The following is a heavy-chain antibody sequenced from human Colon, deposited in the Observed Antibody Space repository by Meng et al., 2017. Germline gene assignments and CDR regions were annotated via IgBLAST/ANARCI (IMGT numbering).Heavy chain of an antibody. CDR2: IYHSGST. J-gene: IGHJ3*02. V-gene: IGHV4-38-2*02. CDR1: GYSISSGYY. D-gene: IGHD5-18*01. CDR3: ARGGYSTSDAFDI. Sequence: SETLSLTCTVSGYSISSGYYWGWIRQPPGKGLEWIGSIYHSGSTYYNPSLKSRVTISVDTSKNQFSLKLSSVTAADTAMYYCARGGYSTSDAFDIWGQGTMVTVSS.